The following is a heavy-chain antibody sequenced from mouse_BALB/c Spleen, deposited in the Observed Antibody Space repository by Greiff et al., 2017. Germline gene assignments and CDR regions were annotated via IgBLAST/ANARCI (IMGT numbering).Heavy chain of an antibody. CDR1: GYTFTSYW. CDR2: IYPGDGDT. J-gene: IGHJ2*01. Sequence: VQLQESGAELARPGASVKLSCKASGYTFTSYWMQWVKQRPGQGLEWIGAIYPGDGDTRYTQKFKGKATLTADKSSSTAYMQLSSLASEDSAVYYCNDYGNQYFDYWGQGTTLTVSS. V-gene: IGHV1-87*01. CDR3: NDYGNQYFDY. D-gene: IGHD2-1*01.